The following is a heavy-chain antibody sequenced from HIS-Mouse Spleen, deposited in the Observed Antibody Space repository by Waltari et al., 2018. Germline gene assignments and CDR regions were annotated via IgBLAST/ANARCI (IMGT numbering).Heavy chain of an antibody. CDR2: IYYSGIT. CDR1: GGSISSSSYY. CDR3: AREIPYSSSWYDWYFDL. V-gene: IGHV4-39*07. Sequence: QLQLQESGPGLVKPSETLSLTCTVSGGSISSSSYYWGWIRQPPGKGLEWIGRIYYSGITYYQPSLKSRVTISVDTSKNQFSLKLSSVTAADTAVYYCAREIPYSSSWYDWYFDLWGRGTLVTVSS. J-gene: IGHJ2*01. D-gene: IGHD6-13*01.